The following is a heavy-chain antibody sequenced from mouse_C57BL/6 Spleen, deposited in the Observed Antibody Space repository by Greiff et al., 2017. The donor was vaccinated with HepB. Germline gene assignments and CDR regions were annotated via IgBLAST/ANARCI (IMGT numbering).Heavy chain of an antibody. CDR1: GFTFSDYY. CDR3: SRQGDYPYGSSPYFDY. CDR2: ISNGGGST. V-gene: IGHV5-12*01. Sequence: EVMLVESGGGLVQPGGSLKLSCAASGFTFSDYYMYWVRQTPEKRLEWVAYISNGGGSTYYPDTVKGRFTISRDNAKNTMYLQMSRLKSEDTAMYYCSRQGDYPYGSSPYFDYWGQGTTLTVSS. D-gene: IGHD1-1*01. J-gene: IGHJ2*01.